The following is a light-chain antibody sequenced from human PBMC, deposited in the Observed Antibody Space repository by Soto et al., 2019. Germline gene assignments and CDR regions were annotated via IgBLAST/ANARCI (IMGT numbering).Light chain of an antibody. CDR2: WAS. Sequence: SNHTLLYSSNNKNHLAWYQQRPGQPPKLXFSWASTRESGVPDRFSGSGSRPDSTLTSSSLQPADAAVYSWQHPYRPPRTFGEGTKVDIK. CDR1: HTLLYSSNNKNH. CDR3: QHPYRPPRT. J-gene: IGKJ1*01. V-gene: IGKV4-1*01.